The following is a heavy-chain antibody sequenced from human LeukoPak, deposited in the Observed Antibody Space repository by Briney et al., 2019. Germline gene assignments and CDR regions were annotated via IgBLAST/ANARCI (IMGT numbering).Heavy chain of an antibody. CDR1: GFTVSSNY. J-gene: IGHJ2*01. V-gene: IGHV3-53*01. CDR2: ICGDGAT. CDR3: ARATGSSWAARYFDL. Sequence: PGGSLRLSCAASGFTVSSNYMSWVRQAPGKGLEWVSVICGDGATYYADSVKGRFIISRDNSKNTLYLQMNSLRAEDTAVYYCARATGSSWAARYFDLWGRGTLVTVSS. D-gene: IGHD6-13*01.